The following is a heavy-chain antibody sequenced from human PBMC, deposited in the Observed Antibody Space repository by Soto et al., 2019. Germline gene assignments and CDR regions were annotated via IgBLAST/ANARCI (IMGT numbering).Heavy chain of an antibody. CDR1: GFTFSTYW. CDR3: ARDVLNYYGSSGYYYFDS. J-gene: IGHJ4*02. D-gene: IGHD3-22*01. CDR2: INSDGSAT. Sequence: GGSLRLSCAASGFTFSTYWMHWVRQVPGKGPVWVSRINSDGSATSHADSVKGRFTISRDNAKNTLYLQMNSLRAEDTAVYYCARDVLNYYGSSGYYYFDSWGQGTLVTVSS. V-gene: IGHV3-74*01.